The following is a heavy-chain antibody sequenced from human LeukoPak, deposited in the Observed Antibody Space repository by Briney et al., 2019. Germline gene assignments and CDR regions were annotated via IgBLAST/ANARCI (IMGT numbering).Heavy chain of an antibody. J-gene: IGHJ4*02. D-gene: IGHD4-17*01. V-gene: IGHV4-39*07. CDR2: IYYSGST. Sequence: SETLSLTCTVSGGSISSSSYYWGWIRQPPGKGLEWIGSIYYSGSTYYNPSLKSRVTISVDTSKNQFSLKLSSVTAADTAVYYCARGPDGDYGDYYFDYWGQGTLVTVSS. CDR3: ARGPDGDYGDYYFDY. CDR1: GGSISSSSYY.